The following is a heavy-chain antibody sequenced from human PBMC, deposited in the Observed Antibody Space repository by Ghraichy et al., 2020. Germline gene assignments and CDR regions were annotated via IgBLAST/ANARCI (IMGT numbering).Heavy chain of an antibody. Sequence: ASVKVSCKASGYTFTGYYMHWVRQAPGQGLEWMGRINPNSGGTNYAQKFQGRVTMTRDTSISTAYMELSRLRSDDTAVYYCARGGSGWYPIPYYYMDVWGKGTTVTVSS. D-gene: IGHD6-19*01. CDR1: GYTFTGYY. V-gene: IGHV1-2*06. CDR2: INPNSGGT. CDR3: ARGGSGWYPIPYYYMDV. J-gene: IGHJ6*03.